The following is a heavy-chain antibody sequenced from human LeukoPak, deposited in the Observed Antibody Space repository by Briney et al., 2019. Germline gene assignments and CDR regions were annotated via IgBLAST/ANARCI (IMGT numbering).Heavy chain of an antibody. V-gene: IGHV3-49*04. J-gene: IGHJ4*02. CDR3: SRGWFGIDY. CDR1: GFTFGDSE. D-gene: IGHD3-10*01. Sequence: GGSLRLSCTGSGFTFGDSEMSWVRQAPGKGLEGVGFIRSKAYGGTTEYAASVKGRFTISRDESKSIAYLQMNSLKTEDTAVYYCSRGWFGIDYWGQGTLVTVSS. CDR2: IRSKAYGGTT.